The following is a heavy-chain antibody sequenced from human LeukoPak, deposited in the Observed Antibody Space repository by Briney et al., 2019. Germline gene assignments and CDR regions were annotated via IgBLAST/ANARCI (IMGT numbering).Heavy chain of an antibody. D-gene: IGHD4-23*01. V-gene: IGHV4-34*01. CDR3: ARREPHGDYGGKIRYYYYMDV. CDR1: GGSFSGYY. J-gene: IGHJ6*03. CDR2: INHSGNT. Sequence: SETLSLTCAVYGGSFSGYYWSWIRQPPGKGLEWIGEINHSGNTNSNPSLKSRVTMSVDTSKNQFSLKLSSLTAADTAMYYCARREPHGDYGGKIRYYYYMDVWGRGTTITISS.